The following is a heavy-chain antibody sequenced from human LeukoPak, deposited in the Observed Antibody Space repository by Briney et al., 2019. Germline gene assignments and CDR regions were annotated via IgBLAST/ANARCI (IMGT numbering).Heavy chain of an antibody. CDR2: ISYDGSNK. CDR1: GFTFSSYG. J-gene: IGHJ4*02. V-gene: IGHV3-30*03. D-gene: IGHD3-22*01. CDR3: VVVHSLNFDY. Sequence: GGSLRLSCAASGFTFSSYGMHWVRQAPGKGLEWVAVISYDGSNKYYADSVKGRFTISRDNSKNTLYLQMNSLRAEDTAVYYCVVVHSLNFDYWGQGTLVTVSS.